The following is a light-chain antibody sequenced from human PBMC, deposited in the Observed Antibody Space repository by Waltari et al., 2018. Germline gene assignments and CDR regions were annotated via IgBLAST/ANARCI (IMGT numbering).Light chain of an antibody. CDR2: DVS. Sequence: QSALTQPRSVSGSPGQSVTISCTGTSGDVGDYNYVPWYQEQPGKAPRLTIYDVSERPSGVPDRFSASKSGNTASLTISGLQAEDEADYYCQTWGTGIQVFGGGTKLTVL. CDR1: SGDVGDYNY. CDR3: QTWGTGIQV. J-gene: IGLJ2*01. V-gene: IGLV2-11*01.